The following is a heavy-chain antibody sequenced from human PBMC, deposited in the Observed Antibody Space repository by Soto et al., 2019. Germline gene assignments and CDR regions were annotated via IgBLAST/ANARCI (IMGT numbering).Heavy chain of an antibody. CDR3: AKDAVVAATRDYFDY. CDR2: ISYDGSNK. J-gene: IGHJ4*02. CDR1: GFTFSSYG. V-gene: IGHV3-30*18. D-gene: IGHD2-15*01. Sequence: PGGSLRLSCAASGFTFSSYGMHWVRQAPGKGLEWVAVISYDGSNKYYADSVKGRFTISRDNSKNTLYLQMNSLRAEDTAVYYCAKDAVVAATRDYFDYWGQGTLVTVSS.